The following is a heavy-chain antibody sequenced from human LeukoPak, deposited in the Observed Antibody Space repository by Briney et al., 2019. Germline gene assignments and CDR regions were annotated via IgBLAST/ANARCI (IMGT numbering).Heavy chain of an antibody. CDR1: GGSFSGYY. V-gene: IGHV4-34*01. D-gene: IGHD3-10*01. CDR2: INHSGST. CDR3: ARGDYGSGSFLDP. J-gene: IGHJ5*02. Sequence: SETLSLTCVVYGGSFSGYYWSWIRQPPGKGLEWIGEINHSGSTNYNPSLKSRVTISVDTSKNQFSLKLSSVTAADTAVYYCARGDYGSGSFLDPWGQGTLVTVSS.